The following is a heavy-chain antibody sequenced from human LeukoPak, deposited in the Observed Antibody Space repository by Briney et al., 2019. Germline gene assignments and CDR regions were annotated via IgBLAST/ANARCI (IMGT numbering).Heavy chain of an antibody. J-gene: IGHJ4*02. CDR2: ISASGSST. CDR3: AKSHYYGSGSYDY. Sequence: SGGSLRLSCAASGFTFSSYAMSWVRQAPGKGLGWVSTISASGSSTYYADSVKGRFTLSRDNSKNTLYLQMNSLRAEDTAVYYCAKSHYYGSGSYDYWGQGTLVTVSS. V-gene: IGHV3-23*01. D-gene: IGHD3-10*01. CDR1: GFTFSSYA.